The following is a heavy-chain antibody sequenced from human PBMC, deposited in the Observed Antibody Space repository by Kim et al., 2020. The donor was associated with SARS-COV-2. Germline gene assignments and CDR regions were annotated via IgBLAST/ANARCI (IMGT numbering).Heavy chain of an antibody. CDR3: ARGRPYSSGWYRFDY. D-gene: IGHD6-19*01. V-gene: IGHV4-59*09. Sequence: PALTSRVTISEETSKNQFSLRLSSVTAADTAVYYCARGRPYSSGWYRFDYWGQGTLVTVSS. J-gene: IGHJ4*02.